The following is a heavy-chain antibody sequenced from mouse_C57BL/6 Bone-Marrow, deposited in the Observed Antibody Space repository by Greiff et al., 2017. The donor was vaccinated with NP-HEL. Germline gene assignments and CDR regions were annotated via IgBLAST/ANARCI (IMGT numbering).Heavy chain of an antibody. D-gene: IGHD1-1*01. Sequence: VQLQQSGAELVKPGASVKISCKASGYAFSSYWMNRVKQRPGKGLEWIGQIYPGDGDTNYNGKFKGKATLTADKSSSTAYMQLSSLTSEDSAVYFWARYYGSSYYFDLWGQGTTLTVSS. CDR2: IYPGDGDT. V-gene: IGHV1-80*01. CDR3: ARYYGSSYYFDL. CDR1: GYAFSSYW. J-gene: IGHJ2*01.